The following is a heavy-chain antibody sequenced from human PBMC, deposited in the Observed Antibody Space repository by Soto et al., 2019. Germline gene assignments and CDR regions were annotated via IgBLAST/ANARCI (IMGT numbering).Heavy chain of an antibody. J-gene: IGHJ4*02. CDR2: IYPGDSDT. Sequence: GESLKISCKGSGYSFTSYWIGWVRQMPGKGLEWMGIIYPGDSDTRYSPSFQGQVTISADKSISTAYLQWSSLKASDTAMYYCARRLRGDGYNYYFDYWGQGTLVTVSS. CDR3: ARRLRGDGYNYYFDY. CDR1: GYSFTSYW. V-gene: IGHV5-51*01. D-gene: IGHD5-12*01.